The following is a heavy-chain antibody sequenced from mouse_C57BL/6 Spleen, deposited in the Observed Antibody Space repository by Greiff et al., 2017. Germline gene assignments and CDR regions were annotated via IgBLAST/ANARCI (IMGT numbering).Heavy chain of an antibody. Sequence: EVQGVESGEGLVKPGGSLKLSCAASGFTFSSYAMSWVRQTPEKRLEWVAYISSGGDYIYYADTVKGRFTISRDNARNTLYLQMSSLKSEDTAMYYCTRVYYDYDGAMDYWGQGTSVTVSS. CDR1: GFTFSSYA. CDR2: ISSGGDYI. D-gene: IGHD2-4*01. V-gene: IGHV5-9-1*02. CDR3: TRVYYDYDGAMDY. J-gene: IGHJ4*01.